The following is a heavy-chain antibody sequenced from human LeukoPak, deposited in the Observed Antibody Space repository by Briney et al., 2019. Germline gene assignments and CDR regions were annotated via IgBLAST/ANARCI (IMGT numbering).Heavy chain of an antibody. Sequence: ASVKVSCKASGGTFSSYAMSWVRQAPGKGLEWVSAISGSGGSTYYADSVKGRFTISRDNSKNTLYLQMNSLRAEDTAVYYCAKDPATRGTDYWGQGTLVTVSS. D-gene: IGHD3-10*01. CDR3: AKDPATRGTDY. V-gene: IGHV3-23*01. CDR2: ISGSGGST. CDR1: GGTFSSYA. J-gene: IGHJ4*02.